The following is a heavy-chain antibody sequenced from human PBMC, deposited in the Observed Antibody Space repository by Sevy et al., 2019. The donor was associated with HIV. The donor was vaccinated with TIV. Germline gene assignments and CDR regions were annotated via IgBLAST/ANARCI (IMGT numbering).Heavy chain of an antibody. D-gene: IGHD1-1*01. CDR1: GFIFSSYV. Sequence: GGSLRLSCAASGFIFSSYVMRWVRQAPGKGLEWVSSISGSGGYTYYADSVKGRFTISRDNSNNMLYLQMNSLRAEDTAMYYCEAITTAGRDYWGQGTLVTVSS. V-gene: IGHV3-23*01. J-gene: IGHJ4*02. CDR3: EAITTAGRDY. CDR2: ISGSGGYT.